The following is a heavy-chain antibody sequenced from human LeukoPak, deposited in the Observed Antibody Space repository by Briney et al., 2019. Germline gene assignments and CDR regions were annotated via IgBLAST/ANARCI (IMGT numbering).Heavy chain of an antibody. D-gene: IGHD2-21*02. CDR1: GFTFSTLA. CDR3: AKHRRSTLVTAYFDS. J-gene: IGHJ4*02. V-gene: IGHV3-23*01. Sequence: GGSLRLSCTASGFTFSTLAMSWVRQAPGKGLEWVSSISSRGDDTIYADSVKGRFTISRDNSKNTLYLQLNSLRVDDAAIYYCAKHRRSTLVTAYFDSWGQGTLVTVSS. CDR2: ISSRGDDT.